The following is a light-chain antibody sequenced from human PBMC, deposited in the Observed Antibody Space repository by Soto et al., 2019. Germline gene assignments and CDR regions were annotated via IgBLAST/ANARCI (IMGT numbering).Light chain of an antibody. CDR2: DAS. J-gene: IGKJ3*01. CDR1: QSVGRY. Sequence: EIALTQSPATLSLTPGERATLSCRASQSVGRYLGWYQQKPGQAPRLLIYDASNRATGIPDRFSGSGSGTDFTLTISSLEPDDFAVYFCQQRATWPPGFTFGPGTKVDFK. CDR3: QQRATWPPGFT. V-gene: IGKV3-11*01.